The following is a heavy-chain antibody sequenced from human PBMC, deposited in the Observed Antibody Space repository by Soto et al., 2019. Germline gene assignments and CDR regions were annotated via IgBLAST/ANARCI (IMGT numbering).Heavy chain of an antibody. Sequence: QVQLVQSGAEVKKPGASVKVSCKASGYTFTSYGISWVRQAPGQGLEWMGWISAYNGNTNYAQKVPGRVTMTTDTSTSTAYMELRSLRSDDTAVYYCARDLPGETIADGATDYWGQGTLVTVSS. CDR2: ISAYNGNT. CDR3: ARDLPGETIADGATDY. V-gene: IGHV1-18*01. CDR1: GYTFTSYG. D-gene: IGHD3-16*01. J-gene: IGHJ4*02.